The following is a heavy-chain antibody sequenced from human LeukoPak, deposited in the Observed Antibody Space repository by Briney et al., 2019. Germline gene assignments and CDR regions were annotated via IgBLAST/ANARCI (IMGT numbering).Heavy chain of an antibody. CDR1: GGSISSYY. V-gene: IGHV4-59*01. CDR3: ARDLAVAGTGGWFDP. Sequence: SSETLSLTCTVSGGSISSYYWGWIRQPPGKGLEWIGYIYYSGSTNYNPSLKSRVTISVDTSKNQFSLKLSSVTAADTAVYYCARDLAVAGTGGWFDPWGQGTLVTVSS. CDR2: IYYSGST. D-gene: IGHD6-19*01. J-gene: IGHJ5*02.